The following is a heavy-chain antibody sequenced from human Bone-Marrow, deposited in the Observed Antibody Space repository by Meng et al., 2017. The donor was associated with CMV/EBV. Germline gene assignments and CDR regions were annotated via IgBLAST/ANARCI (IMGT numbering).Heavy chain of an antibody. J-gene: IGHJ4*02. D-gene: IGHD3-16*01. Sequence: GESLKISCAASGFTFSSYSMNWVRRAPGKGLEWVSSISSSSSYIYYADSVKGRFTISRDNSKNTVYLQMNSLRPEETAVYYCAKDLLLFGGPNAYFDYWGQGTLVTVSS. CDR1: GFTFSSYS. CDR3: AKDLLLFGGPNAYFDY. V-gene: IGHV3-21*01. CDR2: ISSSSSYI.